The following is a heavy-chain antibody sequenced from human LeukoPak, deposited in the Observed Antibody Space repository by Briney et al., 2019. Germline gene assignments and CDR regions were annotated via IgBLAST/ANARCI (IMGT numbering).Heavy chain of an antibody. V-gene: IGHV1-8*01. D-gene: IGHD1-26*01. Sequence: ASVKVSCKASGYTFTSYDINWVRQATGQGLEWMGWMNPNSGNTGYAQKFQGRVTMTRNTSMSTAYMELSSLRSEDTAVHYCARGVTFLVGATTSVVDYWGQGTLVTVSS. J-gene: IGHJ4*02. CDR2: MNPNSGNT. CDR3: ARGVTFLVGATTSVVDY. CDR1: GYTFTSYD.